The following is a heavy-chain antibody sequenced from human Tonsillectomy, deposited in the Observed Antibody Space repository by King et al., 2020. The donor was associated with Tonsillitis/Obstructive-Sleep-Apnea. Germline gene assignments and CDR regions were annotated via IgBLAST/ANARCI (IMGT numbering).Heavy chain of an antibody. CDR1: GGSIGSYY. D-gene: IGHD2-8*01. CDR2: IYYSGGT. V-gene: IGHV4-59*01. Sequence: QLQESGPGLVKPSETLSLTCTVSGGSIGSYYWSWFRQPPGKGLECIGYIYYSGGTNYNPSLKRRVTISVDTSKNQFSLKLTSVTAADTAVYYCAREGAVMNAFDIWGQGTMVTVSS. J-gene: IGHJ3*02. CDR3: AREGAVMNAFDI.